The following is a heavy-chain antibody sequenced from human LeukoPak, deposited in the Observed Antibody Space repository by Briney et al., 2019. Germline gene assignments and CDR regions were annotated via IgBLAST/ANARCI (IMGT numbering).Heavy chain of an antibody. CDR2: IYYSGST. V-gene: IGHV4-39*01. Sequence: SETLSLTCTVSGGSISSSSYYWGWIRQPPGKGLEWIGSIYYSGSTYYNPSLTSRVTISVDTSKNQFSLKLSSVTAADTAVYYCARVGVGYNLDYWGQGTLVTVSS. D-gene: IGHD5-24*01. CDR3: ARVGVGYNLDY. CDR1: GGSISSSSYY. J-gene: IGHJ4*02.